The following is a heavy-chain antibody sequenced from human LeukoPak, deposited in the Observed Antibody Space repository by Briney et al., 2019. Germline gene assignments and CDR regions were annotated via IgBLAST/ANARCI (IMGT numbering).Heavy chain of an antibody. CDR1: GGSISSYY. V-gene: IGHV4-59*01. J-gene: IGHJ5*02. CDR2: IYYSGST. Sequence: SETLSLTCTVSGGSISSYYWSWIRQPPGKGLEWIGYIYYSGSTNYNPSLKSRVTISVDTSKNQFSLKLSSVTAADTAVYYCARTVTYYYGSGSQTDVWFDPWGQGTLVTVSS. D-gene: IGHD3-10*01. CDR3: ARTVTYYYGSGSQTDVWFDP.